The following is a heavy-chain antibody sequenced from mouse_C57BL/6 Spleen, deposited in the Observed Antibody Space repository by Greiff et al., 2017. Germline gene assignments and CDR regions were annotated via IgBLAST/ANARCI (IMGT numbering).Heavy chain of an antibody. Sequence: QVQLKESGAELVRPGTSVKMSCKASGYTFPNYWIGWAKQRPGHGLEWIGDIYPGGGYTNYNEKFKGKATLTADKSSSTAYMQFSSLTSEDSAIYYCARGDYSNPFDYWGQGTTLTVSS. J-gene: IGHJ2*01. CDR3: ARGDYSNPFDY. V-gene: IGHV1-63*01. CDR1: GYTFPNYW. D-gene: IGHD2-5*01. CDR2: IYPGGGYT.